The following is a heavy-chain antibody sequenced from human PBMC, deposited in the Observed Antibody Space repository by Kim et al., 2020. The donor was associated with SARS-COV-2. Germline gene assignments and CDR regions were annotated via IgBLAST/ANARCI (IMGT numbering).Heavy chain of an antibody. CDR1: GYSFTSYW. J-gene: IGHJ5*02. V-gene: IGHV5-10-1*01. Sequence: GESLKISCKGSGYSFTSYWISWVRQMPGKGLEWMGRIDPSDSYTNYSPSFQGHVTISADKSISTAYLQWSSLKASDTAMYYCARHYCSGGSCYHWFDPWGQGTLVTVSS. CDR2: IDPSDSYT. CDR3: ARHYCSGGSCYHWFDP. D-gene: IGHD2-15*01.